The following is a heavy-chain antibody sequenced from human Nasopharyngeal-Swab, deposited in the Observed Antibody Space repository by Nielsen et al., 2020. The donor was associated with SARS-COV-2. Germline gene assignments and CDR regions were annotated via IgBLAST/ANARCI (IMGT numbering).Heavy chain of an antibody. CDR3: AREDSYGNRCSFDY. V-gene: IGHV3-21*01. Sequence: WIRQPPGKGLEWVSSISSSSSYIYYADSVKGRFTISRDNAKNSLYLQMNSLRAEDTAVYYCAREDSYGNRCSFDYWGQGTLVTVSS. D-gene: IGHD5-18*01. CDR2: ISSSSSYI. J-gene: IGHJ4*02.